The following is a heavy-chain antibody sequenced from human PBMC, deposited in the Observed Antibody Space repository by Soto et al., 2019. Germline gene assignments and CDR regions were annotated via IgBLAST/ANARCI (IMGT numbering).Heavy chain of an antibody. V-gene: IGHV4-59*01. Sequence: PSETLSLTCTVSGGSISSYYWSWIRQPPGKGLEWIGYIYYSGSTNYNPSLKSRVTISVDTSKNQFSLKLSSVTAADTAVYYCARDGYTLTPNYYYGMDVWGQGTTVTVYS. CDR3: ARDGYTLTPNYYYGMDV. CDR1: GGSISSYY. J-gene: IGHJ6*02. D-gene: IGHD4-4*01. CDR2: IYYSGST.